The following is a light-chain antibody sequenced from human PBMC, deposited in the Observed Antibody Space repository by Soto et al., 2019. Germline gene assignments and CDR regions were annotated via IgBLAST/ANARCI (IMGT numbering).Light chain of an antibody. J-gene: IGLJ1*01. CDR2: DDN. V-gene: IGLV1-40*01. Sequence: QSLLTQPPSLSGAPGQRVTISCTGSSSNIGAGYDLHWYRQLPGTAPKLLIYDDNNRPSGVPDRFSGSKSGTSASLAISGLQAEDEADYYCQSYDSSLSGYVFGTGTKVTVL. CDR1: SSNIGAGYD. CDR3: QSYDSSLSGYV.